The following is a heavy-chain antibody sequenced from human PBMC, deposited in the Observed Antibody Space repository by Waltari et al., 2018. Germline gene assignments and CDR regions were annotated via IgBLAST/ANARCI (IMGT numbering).Heavy chain of an antibody. CDR3: ARDLHVDIVATWEVG. J-gene: IGHJ4*02. D-gene: IGHD5-12*01. V-gene: IGHV1-69*13. CDR2: IIPIFGTA. CDR1: GGTLSSYA. Sequence: QVQLVQSGAEVGKPGSSVKFSCKASGGTLSSYAISWVRQAPGQGLEWLGGIIPIFGTANYAQKFQGRVTITADESTSTAYMELSSLRSEDTAVYYCARDLHVDIVATWEVGWGQGTLVTVSS.